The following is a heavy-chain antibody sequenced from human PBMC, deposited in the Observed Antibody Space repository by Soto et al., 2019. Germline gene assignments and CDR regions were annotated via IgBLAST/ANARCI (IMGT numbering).Heavy chain of an antibody. Sequence: QAQLVQSGAEVKEPGASVKVSCKASGYAFGSFGIAWLRRAPGQGPERMGWISTYNGKTNFGQKFQDRVTLTADTSTTTAYMELRSLTSDDTVVYYCARDVRVGVNMDASEIWGQGTMVTVSS. J-gene: IGHJ3*02. D-gene: IGHD3-10*01. CDR2: ISTYNGKT. CDR1: GYAFGSFG. V-gene: IGHV1-18*01. CDR3: ARDVRVGVNMDASEI.